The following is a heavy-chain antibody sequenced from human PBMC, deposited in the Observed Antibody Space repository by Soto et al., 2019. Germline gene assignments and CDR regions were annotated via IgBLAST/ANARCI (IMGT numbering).Heavy chain of an antibody. CDR1: GGSISSYY. V-gene: IGHV4-59*01. CDR3: ARGPGYSSSWYFDY. Sequence: SETMSLTSTVAGGSISSYYWSWIRQNPGKGLEWIGYIYYSGSTNYNPSLKSRVTISVDTSKNQFSLKLSSVTAADTAVYYCARGPGYSSSWYFDYWGQGTLVTVSS. CDR2: IYYSGST. D-gene: IGHD6-13*01. J-gene: IGHJ4*02.